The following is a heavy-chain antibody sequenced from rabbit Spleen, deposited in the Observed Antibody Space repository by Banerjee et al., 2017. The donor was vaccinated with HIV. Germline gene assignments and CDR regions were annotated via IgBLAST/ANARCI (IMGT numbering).Heavy chain of an antibody. CDR1: GFSFSSRYY. V-gene: IGHV1S40*01. CDR3: ARETSSGWGVVSYYFNL. CDR2: IYAGSSGDT. J-gene: IGHJ4*01. D-gene: IGHD4-1*01. Sequence: QSLEESGGDLVKPGASRTLTCTASGFSFSSRYYMCWVRQAPGKGLEWIACIYAGSSGDTYYASWAKGRFTISKTSSTTVTLQMTSLTAADTATYFCARETSSGWGVVSYYFNLWGQGTLVTVS.